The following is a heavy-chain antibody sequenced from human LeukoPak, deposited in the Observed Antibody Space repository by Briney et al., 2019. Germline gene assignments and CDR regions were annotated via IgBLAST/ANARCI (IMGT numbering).Heavy chain of an antibody. CDR1: GFTFSSCA. CDR3: AKESTQVIEVYSDS. J-gene: IGHJ4*02. D-gene: IGHD3-22*01. V-gene: IGHV3-23*01. Sequence: PGGSLRLSCSASGFTFSSCAMSWVRQAPGKGLQWVSSITGSGATSYYADSVRGRFIVSRDNTKNTLYLEMNSLRADDTAVYFCAKESTQVIEVYSDSWGQGTLVTVSS. CDR2: ITGSGATS.